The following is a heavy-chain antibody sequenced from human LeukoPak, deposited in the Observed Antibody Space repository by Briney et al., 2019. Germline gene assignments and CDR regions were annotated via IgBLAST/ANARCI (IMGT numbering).Heavy chain of an antibody. CDR3: ARGYYESYGYIFEY. J-gene: IGHJ4*02. CDR2: ISASGGTT. Sequence: PGGSLRLSCAASGLTFSSHAMSWVRQAPGKGLEWVSGISASGGTTCYADSVKGRFTIARDNPKNTLYLQMNNLRPEDTAVYYCARGYYESYGYIFEYWGQGTLVTVSS. CDR1: GLTFSSHA. V-gene: IGHV3-23*01. D-gene: IGHD5-18*01.